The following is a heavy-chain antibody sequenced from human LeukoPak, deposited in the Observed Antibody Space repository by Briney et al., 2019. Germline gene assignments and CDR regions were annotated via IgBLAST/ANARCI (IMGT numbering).Heavy chain of an antibody. V-gene: IGHV3-74*01. CDR2: INSDGSST. Sequence: GGSLRLSCAASGFTFSNSPLSWVRQAPGKGLVWVSRINSDGSSTSYADSVKGRFTISRDNVKDTLYLQMNSLRAEDTAVYYCARGAHYYDSSLFVYYYYYGMDVWGQGTTVTVSS. CDR3: ARGAHYYDSSLFVYYYYYGMDV. CDR1: GFTFSNSP. D-gene: IGHD3-22*01. J-gene: IGHJ6*02.